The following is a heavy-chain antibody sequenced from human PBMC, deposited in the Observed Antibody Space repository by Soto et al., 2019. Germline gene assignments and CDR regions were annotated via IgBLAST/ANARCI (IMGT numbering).Heavy chain of an antibody. V-gene: IGHV3-9*01. CDR3: AKDISPYGDYWGAVDI. CDR1: GFTFDDYT. D-gene: IGHD4-17*01. CDR2: ISWNSGSI. Sequence: EVQLVESGGGLVQPGRSLRLSCAASGFTFDDYTMHWVRQAPGKGLEWVSGISWNSGSIGYADSVKGRFTISRDNAKNSLYLQIDSLRAEDTALFYCAKDISPYGDYWGAVDIWGQGKVVTVSS. J-gene: IGHJ3*02.